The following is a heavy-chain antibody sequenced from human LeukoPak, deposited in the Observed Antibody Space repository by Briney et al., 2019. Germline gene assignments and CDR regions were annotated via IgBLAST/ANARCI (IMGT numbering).Heavy chain of an antibody. Sequence: GASVKVSCKASGYTFTSYYMHWVRQAPGQGLEWMGIINPSGGSTSYAQKFQGRVTMTRDTSTSTVYMELGSLRSEDTAVYYCARALSGYCSGGSCYGIDDYWGQGTLVTVSS. V-gene: IGHV1-46*01. CDR2: INPSGGST. CDR3: ARALSGYCSGGSCYGIDDY. J-gene: IGHJ4*02. D-gene: IGHD2-15*01. CDR1: GYTFTSYY.